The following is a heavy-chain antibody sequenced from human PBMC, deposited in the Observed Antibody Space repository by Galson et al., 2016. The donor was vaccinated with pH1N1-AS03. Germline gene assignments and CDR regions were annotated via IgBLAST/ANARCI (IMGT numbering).Heavy chain of an antibody. CDR3: ARGRGSYGMDV. CDR1: GYTFISYV. Sequence: SGYTFISYVMHWVRQAPGQRLEWMGWINAGNGNTTHSHSFQGRVTITRDTSASKAYMKLSSLRSEDTAVYYCARGRGSYGMDVRGHGTTVTVSS. D-gene: IGHD1-26*01. J-gene: IGHJ6*02. V-gene: IGHV1-3*01. CDR2: INAGNGNT.